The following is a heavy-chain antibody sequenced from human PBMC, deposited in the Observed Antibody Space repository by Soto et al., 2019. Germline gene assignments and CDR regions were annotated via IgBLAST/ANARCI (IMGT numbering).Heavy chain of an antibody. Sequence: QVQLVESGGGLVEPGGSLRLSCAASGFRFSDHYMTWIRQAPGKGLEWVSKISGGGALTYYADSVKGRFTVSRDNGKNSLYLQMNSLRAEDTAVYYCASDPYHYASGFWGQGTLVTVSS. CDR1: GFRFSDHY. CDR3: ASDPYHYASGF. D-gene: IGHD3-10*01. CDR2: ISGGGALT. V-gene: IGHV3-11*01. J-gene: IGHJ4*02.